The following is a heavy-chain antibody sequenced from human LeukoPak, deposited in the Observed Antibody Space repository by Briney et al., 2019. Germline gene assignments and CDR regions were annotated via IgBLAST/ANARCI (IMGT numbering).Heavy chain of an antibody. CDR1: GASISSASDC. J-gene: IGHJ5*02. CDR3: ARIGGASWRTTGYWFDP. V-gene: IGHV4-39*01. CDR2: IYDGGST. D-gene: IGHD2-15*01. Sequence: PSETLSLTCAVSGASISSASDCWGWIRQPPGKGLEWLGIIYDGGSTYDNTSLRSRVTISVDTSKNQLSLKLTSVTAADTAVYYCARIGGASWRTTGYWFDPSGEGKLVTVSS.